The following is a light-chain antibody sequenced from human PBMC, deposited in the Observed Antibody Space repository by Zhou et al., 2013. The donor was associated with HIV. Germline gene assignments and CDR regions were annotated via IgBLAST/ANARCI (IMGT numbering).Light chain of an antibody. Sequence: AIRMTQSPSSLSASTGDRVTITCRASQGISSYLAWYQQKPGKAPKLLIYAASTLQSGVPSRFSGSGSGTDFTLTISCLQSEDVGTYYCQKYDSAPLTFGGGTKVEIK. CDR1: QGISSY. V-gene: IGKV1-8*01. CDR3: QKYDSAPLT. CDR2: AAS. J-gene: IGKJ4*01.